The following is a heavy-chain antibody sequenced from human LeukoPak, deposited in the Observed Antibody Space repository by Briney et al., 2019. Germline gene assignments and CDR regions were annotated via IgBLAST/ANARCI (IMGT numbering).Heavy chain of an antibody. Sequence: GRSLRLSCTVSGFTFDDYAMHWVRHTPGKGLEWVAGITWNRDNIGYGDSVKGRFTISRDNVKNVLYLQMNSLRPEDTALYHCAKDLSSAITSALVLDVWGQGTTV. D-gene: IGHD3-22*01. CDR3: AKDLSSAITSALVLDV. CDR1: GFTFDDYA. V-gene: IGHV3-9*01. J-gene: IGHJ6*02. CDR2: ITWNRDNI.